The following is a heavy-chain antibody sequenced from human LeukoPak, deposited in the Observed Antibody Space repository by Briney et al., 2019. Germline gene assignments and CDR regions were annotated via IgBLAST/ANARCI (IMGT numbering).Heavy chain of an antibody. CDR2: IYYSGST. V-gene: IGHV4-59*08. CDR1: GDSISSYY. J-gene: IGHJ4*02. Sequence: SETLCLTCTVSGDSISSYYWSWIRDNLGKGLEWSGYIYYSGSTNYNPSLKSRVIISVDTYKNQFSLKLSSVTAADAAVYYCARGLQWLVKYYFDYWGQGTLVTVSS. CDR3: ARGLQWLVKYYFDY. D-gene: IGHD6-19*01.